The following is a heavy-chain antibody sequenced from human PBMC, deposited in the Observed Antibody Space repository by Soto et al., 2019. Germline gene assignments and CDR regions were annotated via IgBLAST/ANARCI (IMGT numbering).Heavy chain of an antibody. D-gene: IGHD2-15*01. V-gene: IGHV3-48*02. CDR1: GFTFSSYS. CDR3: ARDKCCSGGSCYPCSRQDAFDI. Sequence: PGGSLRLSCAASGFTFSSYSMNWVRRAPGKGLEWVSYISSSSSTIYYADSVKGRFTISRDNAKNSLYLQMNSLRDEDTAVYYCARDKCCSGGSCYPCSRQDAFDIWGQGTMVTVSS. CDR2: ISSSSSTI. J-gene: IGHJ3*02.